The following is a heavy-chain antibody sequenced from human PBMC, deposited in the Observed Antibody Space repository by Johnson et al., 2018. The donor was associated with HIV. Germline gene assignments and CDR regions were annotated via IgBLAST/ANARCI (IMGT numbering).Heavy chain of an antibody. J-gene: IGHJ3*02. CDR3: ARGRWLHLGAFDI. Sequence: EVQVVESGGGLVQPGGSLRLSCAASGFTFSSYDMHWVRQATGKGLEWVSYISSSGSTKYYVDSVKGRFTISRDNAKNSLYLQMNSLRAEDTAVYYCARGRWLHLGAFDIWGQGTMVTVSS. D-gene: IGHD5-24*01. CDR1: GFTFSSYD. V-gene: IGHV3-48*04. CDR2: ISSSGSTK.